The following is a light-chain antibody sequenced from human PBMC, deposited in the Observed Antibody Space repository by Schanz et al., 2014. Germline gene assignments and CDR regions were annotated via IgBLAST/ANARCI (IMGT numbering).Light chain of an antibody. CDR1: QSVSSSY. J-gene: IGKJ4*01. V-gene: IGKV3-11*01. CDR2: DAS. CDR3: QQRSNWPLT. Sequence: EIVLTQSPGTLSLSPGERATLSCRASQSVSSSYLAWYQQKPGQSPRLLIYDASNRATGIPARFSGSGSGTDFTLTISSLEPEDFAVYYCQQRSNWPLTFGGGTKVETK.